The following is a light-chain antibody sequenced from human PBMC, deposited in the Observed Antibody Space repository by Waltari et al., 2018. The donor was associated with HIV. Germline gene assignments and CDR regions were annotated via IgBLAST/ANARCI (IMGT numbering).Light chain of an antibody. CDR1: QTVSSNY. V-gene: IGKV3-20*01. CDR3: QRYGTSPPIT. J-gene: IGKJ5*01. CDR2: GAT. Sequence: EIVLTQSPGTLSLSPGERATLSCRASQTVSSNYLAWYQQKPGQAPRVLIYGATSRATGIPDRFSGSGSGTDFTITISRLEPEDFAVYYCQRYGTSPPITFGQGTRLEIK.